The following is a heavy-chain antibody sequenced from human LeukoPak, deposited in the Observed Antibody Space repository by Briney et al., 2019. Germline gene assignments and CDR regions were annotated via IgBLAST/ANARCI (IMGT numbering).Heavy chain of an antibody. V-gene: IGHV4-38-2*02. Sequence: SETLSLTCTVSGYSISSGYYWGWIRQPPGKGLEWIGSIYHSGSTHYNPSLKSRVTISVDTSKNQFSLRLSSVTAADTAVYYCASRSSVAAVDYWGQGTLVTVSS. CDR2: IYHSGST. J-gene: IGHJ4*02. CDR1: GYSISSGYY. CDR3: ASRSSVAAVDY. D-gene: IGHD6-19*01.